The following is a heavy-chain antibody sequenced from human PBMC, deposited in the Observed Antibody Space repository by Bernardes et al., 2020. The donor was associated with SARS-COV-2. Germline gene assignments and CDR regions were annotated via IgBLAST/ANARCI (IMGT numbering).Heavy chain of an antibody. CDR1: GYSFTSYW. Sequence: GETMTLSCKGSGYSFTSYWIGWVRQMPRTGLEWMGIIYPGDSDTRYSPSFQGQVTISADKSISTAYLQWSSLKASDTAMYYCARHVSIAAAGDIWGQGTMVTVSS. J-gene: IGHJ3*02. CDR3: ARHVSIAAAGDI. V-gene: IGHV5-51*01. CDR2: IYPGDSDT. D-gene: IGHD6-13*01.